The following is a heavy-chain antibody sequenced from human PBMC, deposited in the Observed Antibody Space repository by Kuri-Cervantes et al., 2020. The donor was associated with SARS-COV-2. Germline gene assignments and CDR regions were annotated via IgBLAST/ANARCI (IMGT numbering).Heavy chain of an antibody. V-gene: IGHV3-23*01. Sequence: GESLKISCSASGFTFSSYDMSWVRQAPGKGLEWVSGIGSYGVTTYYADSVKGRFAISRDNSKNTLSLQLSSLRAEDTAIYYCAKEGGHNEIEYWGQGTLVTVSS. J-gene: IGHJ4*02. D-gene: IGHD5-24*01. CDR2: IGSYGVTT. CDR3: AKEGGHNEIEY. CDR1: GFTFSSYD.